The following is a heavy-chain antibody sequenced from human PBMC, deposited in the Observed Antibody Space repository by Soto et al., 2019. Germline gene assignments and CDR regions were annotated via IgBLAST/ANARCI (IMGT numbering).Heavy chain of an antibody. J-gene: IGHJ4*02. CDR2: IYYSGST. D-gene: IGHD6-19*01. Sequence: SETLSLTCTVSGGSISSYYWSWIRQPPGKGLEWIGYIYYSGSTNYNPSLKSRVTISVDTSKNQFSLKLSSVTAADTAVYYCATGIAVAGTLDYFDYWGQGTLVTV. CDR1: GGSISSYY. CDR3: ATGIAVAGTLDYFDY. V-gene: IGHV4-59*01.